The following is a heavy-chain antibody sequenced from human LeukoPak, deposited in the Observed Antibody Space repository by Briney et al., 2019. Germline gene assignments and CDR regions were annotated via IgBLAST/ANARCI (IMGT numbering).Heavy chain of an antibody. J-gene: IGHJ3*02. D-gene: IGHD4-17*01. Sequence: GESLKISCKCSGYSFTTYWIGWVRQMPGKGLEWMGVIYPGDSDTRYSPSFQGQVTISADKSTSTAYLQWSSLKASDTAMYYCARPPTTMTKLAFDIWGQGTMVTVSS. CDR1: GYSFTTYW. CDR2: IYPGDSDT. V-gene: IGHV5-51*01. CDR3: ARPPTTMTKLAFDI.